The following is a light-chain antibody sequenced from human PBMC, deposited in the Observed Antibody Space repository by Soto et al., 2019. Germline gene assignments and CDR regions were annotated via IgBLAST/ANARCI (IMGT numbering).Light chain of an antibody. CDR3: QQSYRDPIT. CDR2: DAS. V-gene: IGKV1-39*01. Sequence: DIQMTQSPSSLSASVGNRVTITCRASQSISTYLNWYQKKPGKAPNLLIYDASRLQSGVPSRFSGSGGGTDFTLSISSVQPEDFATYFCQQSYRDPITFGQGTQLEI. J-gene: IGKJ5*01. CDR1: QSISTY.